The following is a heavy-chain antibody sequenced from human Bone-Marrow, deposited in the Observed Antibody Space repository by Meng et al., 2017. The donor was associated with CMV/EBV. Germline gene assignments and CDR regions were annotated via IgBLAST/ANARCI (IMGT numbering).Heavy chain of an antibody. CDR2: INSDGSST. CDR1: GFTFSSYW. V-gene: IGHV3-74*01. CDR3: AKSPRRDGYNWYHYFDD. J-gene: IGHJ4*02. Sequence: GGSLRLSCAVSGFTFSSYWMHWVRQAPGKGLVWVSRINSDGSSTSYADSVKGRFTISRDNAKNTLYLQMNSLRAEDTAVYYCAKSPRRDGYNWYHYFDDWGQGTLVTVSS. D-gene: IGHD5-24*01.